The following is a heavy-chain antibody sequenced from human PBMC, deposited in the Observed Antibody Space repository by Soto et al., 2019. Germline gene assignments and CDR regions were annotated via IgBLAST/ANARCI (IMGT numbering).Heavy chain of an antibody. CDR2: INHSGST. J-gene: IGHJ5*02. V-gene: IGHV4-34*01. Sequence: QVQLQQWGAGLLKPSETLSLTCAVYGGSFSGYYWSWIRQPPGKGLEWIGEINHSGSTNYNPSLTSRVTISVDTSKNQFSLKLSSVTAADTAVYYCERGSGRRIAAAGSNWFDPWGQGTLVTVSS. CDR3: ERGSGRRIAAAGSNWFDP. CDR1: GGSFSGYY. D-gene: IGHD6-13*01.